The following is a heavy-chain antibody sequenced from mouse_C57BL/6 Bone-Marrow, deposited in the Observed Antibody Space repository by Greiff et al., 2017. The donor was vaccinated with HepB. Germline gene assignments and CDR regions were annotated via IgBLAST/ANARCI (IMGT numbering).Heavy chain of an antibody. J-gene: IGHJ1*03. V-gene: IGHV1-64*01. CDR3: ASPPLYYYGSSPYWYFDV. CDR2: IHPNSGST. Sequence: QVQLQQPGAELVKPGASVKLSCKASGYTFTSYWMHWVKQRPGQGLEWIGMIHPNSGSTNYNEKFKSKATLTVDKSSSTAYMQLSSLTSEDSAVYYCASPPLYYYGSSPYWYFDVWGTGTTVTVSS. CDR1: GYTFTSYW. D-gene: IGHD1-1*01.